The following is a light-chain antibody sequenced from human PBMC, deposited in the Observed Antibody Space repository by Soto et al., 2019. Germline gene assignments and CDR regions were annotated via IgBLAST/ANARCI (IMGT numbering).Light chain of an antibody. V-gene: IGLV1-40*01. CDR3: QSYDSSLSVVV. CDR1: SSNIGAGYD. J-gene: IGLJ2*01. CDR2: GNS. Sequence: QSVLTQPPSVSGAPGQRVTISCTGSSSNIGAGYDVHWYQQLPGTAPKLLIYGNSNRPSGVPDRFSGSKSGTSASLAITGLQDEDESDYYCQSYDSSLSVVVFGRGTKLTVL.